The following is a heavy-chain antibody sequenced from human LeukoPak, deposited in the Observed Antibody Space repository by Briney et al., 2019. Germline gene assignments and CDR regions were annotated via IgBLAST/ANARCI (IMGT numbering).Heavy chain of an antibody. J-gene: IGHJ3*02. D-gene: IGHD3-16*01. V-gene: IGHV1-18*01. CDR1: GYTFTTYG. CDR3: ARDSGLIQGVDI. CDR2: ISPYNGKT. Sequence: ASVKVSCQASGYTFTTYGISWVRQAPGQGLEWMGWISPYNGKTKFAQNVQGRVTMTTDTSTSTAYMELRSLRSDDTAVYYCARDSGLIQGVDIWGQGTTVTASS.